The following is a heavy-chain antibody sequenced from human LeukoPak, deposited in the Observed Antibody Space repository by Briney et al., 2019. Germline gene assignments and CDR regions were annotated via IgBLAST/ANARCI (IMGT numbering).Heavy chain of an antibody. D-gene: IGHD3-9*01. CDR1: GFTFSSYA. CDR3: ARELRTPYDILGRGNAFDI. V-gene: IGHV3-23*01. J-gene: IGHJ3*02. CDR2: IRGSGGST. Sequence: GGSLRLSCAASGFTFSSYAMSWVRQAPGKGLEWVSAIRGSGGSTSYADSVKGRFTISRDNARNSLYLQMNSLRAEDTAVYYCARELRTPYDILGRGNAFDIWGQGTMVTVSS.